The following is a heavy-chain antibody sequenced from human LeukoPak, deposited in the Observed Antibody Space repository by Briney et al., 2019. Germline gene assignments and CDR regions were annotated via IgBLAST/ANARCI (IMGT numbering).Heavy chain of an antibody. CDR2: ISSSGSTI. D-gene: IGHD3-3*01. Sequence: GGSLRLSCAASGFTFSSYEMNWVRQAPGKGLEWVSYISSSGSTIYYADSVKGRFTISRDNAKNSLYLQTNSLRAEDTAVYYCARIHYDFWGGYYTGWDYWGQGTLVTVSS. CDR1: GFTFSSYE. CDR3: ARIHYDFWGGYYTGWDY. V-gene: IGHV3-48*03. J-gene: IGHJ4*02.